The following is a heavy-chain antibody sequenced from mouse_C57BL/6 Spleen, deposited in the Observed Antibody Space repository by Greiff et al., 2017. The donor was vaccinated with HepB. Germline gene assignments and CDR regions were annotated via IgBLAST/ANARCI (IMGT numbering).Heavy chain of an antibody. V-gene: IGHV1-26*01. J-gene: IGHJ2*01. Sequence: VQLQQSGPELVKPGASVKISCKASGYTFNDYYMNWVKQSHGKSLEWIGDINPNNGGTSYNQKFKGKATLTVDKSSITAYMELRSLTSEDSAVYYCARGGTTVVGYFHYWCQGTTLTVSS. CDR3: ARGGTTVVGYFHY. CDR1: GYTFNDYY. D-gene: IGHD1-1*01. CDR2: INPNNGGT.